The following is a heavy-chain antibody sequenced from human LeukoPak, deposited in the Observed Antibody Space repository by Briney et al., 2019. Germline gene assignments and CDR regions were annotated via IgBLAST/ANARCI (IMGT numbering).Heavy chain of an antibody. CDR1: GFTFSSYA. CDR2: ISYDGSNK. D-gene: IGHD4-23*01. J-gene: IGHJ4*02. V-gene: IGHV3-30-3*01. Sequence: GGSLRLSCAASGFTFSSYAMHWVRQAPGKGLEWVAVISYDGSNKYYADSVKGRFTISRDNSKNTLYLQMNSLRAEDTAVYYCARVDTVVSYFDYWGQGTLVTASS. CDR3: ARVDTVVSYFDY.